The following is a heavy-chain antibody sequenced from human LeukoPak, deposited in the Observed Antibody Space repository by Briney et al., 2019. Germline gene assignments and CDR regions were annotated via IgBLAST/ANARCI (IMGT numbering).Heavy chain of an antibody. CDR1: GFTVSSNY. CDR2: IYSGGST. D-gene: IGHD3-22*01. Sequence: GGSLRLSRAASGFTVSSNYMSWVRQAPGKGLEWVSVIYSGGSTYYADSVKGRFTISRDNSKNTLYLQMNSLRAEDTAVYYCARDHRYYYDSTGAFDIWGQGTMVTVSS. V-gene: IGHV3-53*01. J-gene: IGHJ3*02. CDR3: ARDHRYYYDSTGAFDI.